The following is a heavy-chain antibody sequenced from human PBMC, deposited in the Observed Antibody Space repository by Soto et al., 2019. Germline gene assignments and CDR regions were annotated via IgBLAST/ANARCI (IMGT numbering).Heavy chain of an antibody. CDR3: ARRRITMVRGVTQKRGDAFDI. V-gene: IGHV3-21*01. CDR2: ISSSSSYI. D-gene: IGHD3-10*01. Sequence: GGSLRLSCAASGFTFSSYSMNWVRQAPGKGLEWVSSISSSSSYIYYADSVKGRFTISRDNAKNSLYLQMNSLRAEDTAVYYCARRRITMVRGVTQKRGDAFDIWGQGTMVTVSS. J-gene: IGHJ3*02. CDR1: GFTFSSYS.